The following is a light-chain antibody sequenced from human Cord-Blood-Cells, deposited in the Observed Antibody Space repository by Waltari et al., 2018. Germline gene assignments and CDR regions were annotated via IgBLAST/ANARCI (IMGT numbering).Light chain of an antibody. Sequence: DLVMTQSQDSLDVSLGERATINCKSSQSVLYSSNNKNYLAWYQQKPGQPPKLLIYWASTRESGVPDRFSGSGSGTDFTLTISSLQAEDVAVYYCQQYYSTPYTFGQGTKLEIK. CDR1: QSVLYSSNNKNY. CDR3: QQYYSTPYT. J-gene: IGKJ2*01. V-gene: IGKV4-1*01. CDR2: WAS.